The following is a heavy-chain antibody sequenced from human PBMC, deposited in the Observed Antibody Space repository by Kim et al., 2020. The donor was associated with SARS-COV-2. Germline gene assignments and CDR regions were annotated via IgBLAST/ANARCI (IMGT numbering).Heavy chain of an antibody. D-gene: IGHD6-13*01. J-gene: IGHJ5*02. V-gene: IGHV5-10-1*01. CDR2: IDPSDSYT. CDR1: GYSFTSYW. CDR3: ASHPAVIAAAAALGWFDP. Sequence: GESLKISCKGSGYSFTSYWISWVRQMPGKGLEWMGRIDPSDSYTNYSPSFQGHVTISADKSISTAYLQWSSLKASDTAMYYCASHPAVIAAAAALGWFDPWGQGTLVTVSS.